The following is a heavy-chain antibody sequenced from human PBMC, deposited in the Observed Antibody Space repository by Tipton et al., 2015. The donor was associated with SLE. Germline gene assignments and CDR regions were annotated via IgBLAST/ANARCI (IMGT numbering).Heavy chain of an antibody. D-gene: IGHD3-9*01. CDR2: INPNSGGT. J-gene: IGHJ5*02. Sequence: QSGAEVRKPGASVKVSCKASGYTFTGYYLHWMRQASGQGLEWMGWINPNSGGTNYAQKFQGRVTMTRDTSISTAYMDLSGLRSNDTAMYYCARGRETVDLVDPWGQGTLVTVSS. V-gene: IGHV1-2*02. CDR3: ARGRETVDLVDP. CDR1: GYTFTGYY.